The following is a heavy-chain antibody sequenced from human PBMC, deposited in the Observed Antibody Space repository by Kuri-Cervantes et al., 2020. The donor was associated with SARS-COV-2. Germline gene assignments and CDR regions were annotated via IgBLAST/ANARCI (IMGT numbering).Heavy chain of an antibody. Sequence: GSLRLSCTVSGGSISSYYWSWIRQPPGKGLEWIGYIYYSGSTNYNPSLKSRVTISVDTSKNQFSLKLSSVTAADTAVYYCARGIVATDYDYWGQGTLVTVSS. CDR2: IYYSGST. CDR3: ARGIVATDYDY. J-gene: IGHJ4*02. D-gene: IGHD5-12*01. CDR1: GGSISSYY. V-gene: IGHV4-59*12.